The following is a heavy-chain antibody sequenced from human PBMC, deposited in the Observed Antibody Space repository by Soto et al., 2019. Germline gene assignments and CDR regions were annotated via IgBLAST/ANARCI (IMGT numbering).Heavy chain of an antibody. CDR1: GGSVSSGSYY. V-gene: IGHV4-61*01. J-gene: IGHJ3*02. CDR3: ARDPGGSSGWYYGAFDI. Sequence: QVQLQGSGPGLVKPSETLSLTCTVSGGSVSSGSYYWNWIRQPPGKGLEWIGYIYYSGSSNYNPTLKSRVTVSVDTSKNQFSLKLSSVTAADTAVYYCARDPGGSSGWYYGAFDIWGQGTMVTVSS. D-gene: IGHD6-19*01. CDR2: IYYSGSS.